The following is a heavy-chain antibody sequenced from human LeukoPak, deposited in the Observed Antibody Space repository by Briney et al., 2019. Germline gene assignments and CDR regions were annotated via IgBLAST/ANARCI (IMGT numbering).Heavy chain of an antibody. J-gene: IGHJ5*02. D-gene: IGHD6-19*01. CDR2: IIPIFGTA. CDR3: ARALMDLAGGWYPRPNWFDP. CDR1: GGTFSSYA. V-gene: IGHV1-69*13. Sequence: ASVKVSCTASGGTFSSYAISWVRQAPGQGLEWMGGIIPIFGTANYAQKFQGRVTITADESTSTAYMELSSLRSEDTAVYYCARALMDLAGGWYPRPNWFDPWGQGTLVTVSS.